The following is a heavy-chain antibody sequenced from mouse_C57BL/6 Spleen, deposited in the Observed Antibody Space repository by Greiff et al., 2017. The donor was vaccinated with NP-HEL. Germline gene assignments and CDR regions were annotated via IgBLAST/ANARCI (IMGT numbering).Heavy chain of an antibody. J-gene: IGHJ1*03. CDR2: INPNNGGT. V-gene: IGHV1-18*01. Sequence: EVQLQQSGPELVKPGASVKIPCKASGYTFTDYNMDWVKQSHGKSLEWIGDINPNNGGTIYNQKFKGKATLTVDKSSSTAYMELRSLTSEDTAVYYGATSGASYWYFDVWGTGTTVTVSS. CDR3: ATSGASYWYFDV. D-gene: IGHD4-1*01. CDR1: GYTFTDYN.